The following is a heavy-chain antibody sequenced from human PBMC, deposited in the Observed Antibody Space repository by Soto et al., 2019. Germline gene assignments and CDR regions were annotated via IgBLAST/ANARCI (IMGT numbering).Heavy chain of an antibody. Sequence: QVQLQESGPGLVKPSQTLSLTCTVSGDSMTTVGYYWTWIRQHPGQDLEWIGFISSSGSTYYSSSLKGRVAISADTSKNQFSLKLNSVTAADTAVYYCTRGDYWGQGTLVTVSS. CDR2: ISSSGST. J-gene: IGHJ4*02. CDR3: TRGDY. CDR1: GDSMTTVGYY. V-gene: IGHV4-31*03.